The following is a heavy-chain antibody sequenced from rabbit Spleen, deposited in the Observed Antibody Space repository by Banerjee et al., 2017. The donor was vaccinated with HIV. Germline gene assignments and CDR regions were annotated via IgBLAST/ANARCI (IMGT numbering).Heavy chain of an antibody. J-gene: IGHJ6*01. CDR2: IDPVFGIT. Sequence: QEQLEESRGGLVQPGGSLTLSCKASGFDFSRYGMSWVRQAPGKGLEWIGYIDPVFGITYYANWVNGRFSISRENAQNTVFLQMTSLTAADTATYFCARDGAGGSYFALWGPGTLVTVS. CDR1: GFDFSRYG. V-gene: IGHV1S47*01. CDR3: ARDGAGGSYFAL. D-gene: IGHD8-1*01.